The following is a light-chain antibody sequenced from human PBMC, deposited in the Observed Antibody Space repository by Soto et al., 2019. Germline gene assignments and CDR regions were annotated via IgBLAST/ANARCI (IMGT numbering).Light chain of an antibody. CDR1: QSVSSSY. J-gene: IGKJ1*01. CDR3: QQCASSPWT. Sequence: EIVLTQSPGTLSLSPGERATLSCRASQSVSSSYLAWYQQKPGQAPRPLISGASSRAIGIPDRFSGSGSATDLTLTISRVRPEDFAVFSCQQCASSPWTFGPGPKAEIK. CDR2: GAS. V-gene: IGKV3-20*01.